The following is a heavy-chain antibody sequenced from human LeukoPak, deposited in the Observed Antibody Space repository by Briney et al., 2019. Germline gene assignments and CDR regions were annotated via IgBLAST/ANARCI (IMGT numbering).Heavy chain of an antibody. V-gene: IGHV3-21*01. J-gene: IGHJ3*02. CDR1: GFTFSSYS. Sequence: GGSLRLSCAASGFTFSSYSMNWVRQAPGKGLEWVSSISSSSSYIYYADSVKGRFTIPRDNAKNSLYLQMNSLRAEDTAVYYCARPLSGYCSSTSCYRKSHASDIWGQGTMVTVSS. CDR2: ISSSSSYI. D-gene: IGHD2-2*01. CDR3: ARPLSGYCSSTSCYRKSHASDI.